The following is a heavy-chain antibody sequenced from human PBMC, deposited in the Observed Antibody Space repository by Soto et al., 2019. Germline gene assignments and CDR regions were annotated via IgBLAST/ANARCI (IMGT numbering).Heavy chain of an antibody. V-gene: IGHV4-34*01. J-gene: IGHJ4*02. Sequence: QVQLQQWGAGLLKPSETLSLTCAVYGGSFSGYYWNWIRQPPGKGLEWIGEINHSGSTNYNPSLKSRVTLAVDTSMNQFSLKLSSVTDADTAVYYCARGWGRIFDYWGQGTLVTVSS. CDR1: GGSFSGYY. CDR3: ARGWGRIFDY. D-gene: IGHD7-27*01. CDR2: INHSGST.